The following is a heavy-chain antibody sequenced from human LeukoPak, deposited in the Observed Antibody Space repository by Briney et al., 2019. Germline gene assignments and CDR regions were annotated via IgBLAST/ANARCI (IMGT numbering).Heavy chain of an antibody. D-gene: IGHD2-2*02. J-gene: IGHJ5*02. V-gene: IGHV3-7*04. Sequence: PGRSLRLSCAASGFTFSSYWMSWVRQAPGKGLEWVANIKQDGSEKYYVDSVKGRFTISRDKAKNSLCLQMNTLRAEDTAVYYGARDDVYPNPCGQGTGVTVTS. CDR1: GFTFSSYW. CDR3: ARDDVYPNP. CDR2: IKQDGSEK.